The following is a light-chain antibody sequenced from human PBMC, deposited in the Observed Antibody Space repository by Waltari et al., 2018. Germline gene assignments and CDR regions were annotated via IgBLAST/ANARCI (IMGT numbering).Light chain of an antibody. J-gene: IGLJ3*02. V-gene: IGLV2-18*02. Sequence: QSALTQTPSVSRSPGTSLTISCTGTSSYVGSDNRAPWYQPSAGTATKHMIYEVSNRPSGVPDRFSGSKAGNAASLTISGLQAEDEADYYCSSYTSSNTWVFGGGTKLTVL. CDR1: SSYVGSDNR. CDR2: EVS. CDR3: SSYTSSNTWV.